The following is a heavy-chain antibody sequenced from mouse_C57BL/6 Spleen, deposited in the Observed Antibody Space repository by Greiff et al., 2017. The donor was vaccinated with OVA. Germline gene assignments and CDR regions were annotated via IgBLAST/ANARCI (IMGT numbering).Heavy chain of an antibody. V-gene: IGHV1-81*01. CDR1: GYTFTSYG. CDR2: IYPRSGNT. J-gene: IGHJ2*01. CDR3: ARSPFYDGYPNYFDY. Sequence: QVQLQQSGAELARPGASVKLSCKASGYTFTSYGISWVKQRTGQGLEWIGEIYPRSGNTYYNEKFKGKATLTADKSSSTAYMELRSLTSEDSAVYFCARSPFYDGYPNYFDYWGQGTTLTVSS. D-gene: IGHD2-3*01.